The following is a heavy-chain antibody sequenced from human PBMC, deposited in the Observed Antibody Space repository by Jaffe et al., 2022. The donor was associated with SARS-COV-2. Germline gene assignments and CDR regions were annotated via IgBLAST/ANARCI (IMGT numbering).Heavy chain of an antibody. J-gene: IGHJ6*02. CDR1: GFTFSSYG. V-gene: IGHV3-30*18. CDR3: AKDLTIGDCYLCYYYYYGMDV. CDR2: ISYDGSNK. D-gene: IGHD2-21*02. Sequence: QVQLVESGGGVVQPGRSLRLSCAASGFTFSSYGMHWVRQAPGKGLEWVAVISYDGSNKYYADSVKGRFTISRDNSKNTLYLQMNSLRAEDTAVYYCAKDLTIGDCYLCYYYYYGMDVWGQGTTVTVSS.